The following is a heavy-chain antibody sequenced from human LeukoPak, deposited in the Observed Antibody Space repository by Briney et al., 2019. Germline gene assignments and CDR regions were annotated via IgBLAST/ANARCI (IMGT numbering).Heavy chain of an antibody. J-gene: IGHJ5*01. CDR2: IYYSGST. V-gene: IGHV4-59*01. D-gene: IGHD6-19*01. CDR1: GGSISSYY. CDR3: ARLGGSGWFDS. Sequence: SETQSLTCTVPGGSISSYYWSWIRQPPGKGLEWIGYIYYSGSTNYNPSLKSRVTISVDTSKNQFSLKLSSVTAADTAVYHCARLGGSGWFDSWGRGALVTVSS.